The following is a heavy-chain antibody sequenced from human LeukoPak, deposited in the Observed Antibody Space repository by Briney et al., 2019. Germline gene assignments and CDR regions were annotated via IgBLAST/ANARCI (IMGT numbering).Heavy chain of an antibody. CDR2: ISYDGSNK. V-gene: IGHV3-30*18. J-gene: IGHJ4*02. CDR3: AKGHSSGWYATFDY. Sequence: GGSLRLSCAASGFTFSSYGMHWVRQAPGKGLEWVAVISYDGSNKYYADSVKGRFTISRDNSKNTLYLQMNSLRAEDTAVYYCAKGHSSGWYATFDYWGQGTLVTVSS. CDR1: GFTFSSYG. D-gene: IGHD6-19*01.